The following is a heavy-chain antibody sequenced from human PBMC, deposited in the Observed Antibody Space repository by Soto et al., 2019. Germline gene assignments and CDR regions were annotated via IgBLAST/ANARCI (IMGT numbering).Heavy chain of an antibody. Sequence: ASVNVSCKASGYTFTSYYMHWVLQAPGQGLEWMGIINPSGGSTSYAQKFQGRVTMTRDTSMSTVYMELSSLRSEDTAVYYCARIGNDFCSGYYPPRYLMAVSGQRTTDTGS. CDR3: ARIGNDFCSGYYPPRYLMAV. V-gene: IGHV1-46*01. D-gene: IGHD3-3*01. J-gene: IGHJ6*02. CDR1: GYTFTSYY. CDR2: INPSGGST.